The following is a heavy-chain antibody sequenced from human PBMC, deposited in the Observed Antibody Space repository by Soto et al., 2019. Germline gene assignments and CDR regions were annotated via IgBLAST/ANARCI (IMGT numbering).Heavy chain of an antibody. CDR2: IYPGDSDT. J-gene: IGHJ6*02. D-gene: IGHD2-2*01. Sequence: PGESLKISCMGSGYKVSTWHNFTSYWIAWVRQMPGEGLEWMGIIYPGDSDTRYSPSFQGQVTISADKSINSVYLQWSSLKASDTATYYCARHLRDDCSSTSCLGYSSSWRYYYYGMDVWGQGTTVTVSS. V-gene: IGHV5-51*01. CDR3: ARHLRDDCSSTSCLGYSSSWRYYYYGMDV. CDR1: GYKVSTWHNFTSYW.